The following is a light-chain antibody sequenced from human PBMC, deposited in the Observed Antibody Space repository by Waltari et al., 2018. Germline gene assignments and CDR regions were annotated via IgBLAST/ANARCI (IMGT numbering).Light chain of an antibody. Sequence: QSVLTQPTSASGAPGQSVTITCSGSSSNIGSNYVYCYQQLPGTAPKLLIYYSNQRPSGVPDRFSGSKSGTSASLAITGLRSEDEADYYCAAWDNSLSSGLFGGGTRLTVL. CDR3: AAWDNSLSSGL. J-gene: IGLJ2*01. CDR2: YSN. CDR1: SSNIGSNY. V-gene: IGLV1-47*02.